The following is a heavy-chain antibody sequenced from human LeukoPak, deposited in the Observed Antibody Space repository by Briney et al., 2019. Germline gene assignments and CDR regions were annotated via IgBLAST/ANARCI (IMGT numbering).Heavy chain of an antibody. CDR3: AKTPLGYYDSSGYLFDY. CDR2: ISGSGGST. D-gene: IGHD3-22*01. CDR1: GFTFDDYG. V-gene: IGHV3-23*01. Sequence: GGSLRLSCAASGFTFDDYGMSWVRQAPGKGLEWVSAISGSGGSTYYADSVKGRFTISRDNSKNTLYLQMNSLRAEDTAVYYCAKTPLGYYDSSGYLFDYWGQGTLVTVSS. J-gene: IGHJ4*02.